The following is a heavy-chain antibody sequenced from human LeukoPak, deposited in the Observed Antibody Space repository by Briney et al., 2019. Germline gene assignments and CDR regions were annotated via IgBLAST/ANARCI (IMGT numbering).Heavy chain of an antibody. CDR3: ARAIDTAMVSGIRYFDY. D-gene: IGHD5-18*01. Sequence: ASVKVSCKASGYTFTSYDINWVRQATGQGLEWMGWMNPNSGNTGYAQKFQGRVTMTRNTSISTAYMELSSLRSEDTAVYYCARAIDTAMVSGIRYFDYWGRGTLVTVSS. V-gene: IGHV1-8*01. J-gene: IGHJ4*02. CDR1: GYTFTSYD. CDR2: MNPNSGNT.